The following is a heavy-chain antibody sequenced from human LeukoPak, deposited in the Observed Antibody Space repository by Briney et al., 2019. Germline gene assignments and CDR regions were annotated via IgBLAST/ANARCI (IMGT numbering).Heavy chain of an antibody. CDR2: INPNSGGT. J-gene: IGHJ5*02. Sequence: ASVKVSCKASGYTFTGYYMHWVRQAPGQGLEWMGWINPNSGGTNYAQKFQGWVTMTRDTSISPAYMELCRLRSDDTALYYCARGGCSGGSCYGGFWFDPWGQGTLVTVSS. CDR1: GYTFTGYY. V-gene: IGHV1-2*04. CDR3: ARGGCSGGSCYGGFWFDP. D-gene: IGHD2-15*01.